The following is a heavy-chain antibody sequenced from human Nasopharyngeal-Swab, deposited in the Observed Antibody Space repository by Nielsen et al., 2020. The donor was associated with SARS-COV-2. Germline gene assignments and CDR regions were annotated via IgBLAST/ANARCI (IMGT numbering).Heavy chain of an antibody. CDR3: AREGGLLWFGESPEGGWFDP. CDR2: ISSSGSTI. J-gene: IGHJ5*02. D-gene: IGHD3-10*01. V-gene: IGHV3-48*03. Sequence: GGSLRLSCAASGFTCSSYEMNWVRQAPGKGLEWVSYISSSGSTIYYADSVKGRFTISRDNAKNSLYLQMNSLRAEDTAVYYCAREGGLLWFGESPEGGWFDPWGQGTLVTVSS. CDR1: GFTCSSYE.